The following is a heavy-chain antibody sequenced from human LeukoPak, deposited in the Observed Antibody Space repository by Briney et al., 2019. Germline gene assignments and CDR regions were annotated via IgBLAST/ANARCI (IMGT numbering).Heavy chain of an antibody. D-gene: IGHD3-9*01. Sequence: AASVKVSCKASGYTFTSYDINWVRQATGQGLEWMGWMNPSSGDTGYAPKFQGRVTMTRNTSISTAYMELSSLRSEDTAVYYCARGGWLVLRYFDYWGQGALVTVSS. V-gene: IGHV1-8*01. J-gene: IGHJ4*02. CDR2: MNPSSGDT. CDR3: ARGGWLVLRYFDY. CDR1: GYTFTSYD.